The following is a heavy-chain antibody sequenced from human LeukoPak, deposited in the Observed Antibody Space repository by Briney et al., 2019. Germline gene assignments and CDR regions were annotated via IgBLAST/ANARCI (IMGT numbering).Heavy chain of an antibody. D-gene: IGHD3-9*01. CDR3: ARGRDYDILTGYYKDGGMWDTDY. J-gene: IGHJ4*02. CDR1: GFTFSSYW. Sequence: GGSLRLSCAASGFTFSSYWMSWVRQAPGKGLEWVSSISSSSSYIYYADSVKGRFTISRDNAKNSLYLQMNSLRAEDTAVYYCARGRDYDILTGYYKDGGMWDTDYWGQGTLVTVSS. V-gene: IGHV3-21*01. CDR2: ISSSSSYI.